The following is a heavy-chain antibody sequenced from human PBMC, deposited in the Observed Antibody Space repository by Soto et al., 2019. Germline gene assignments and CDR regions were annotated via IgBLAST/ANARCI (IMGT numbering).Heavy chain of an antibody. CDR3: ARDGKRFNYTRYDCYIFYMDV. J-gene: IGHJ6*03. CDR2: ISSSGYTI. Sequence: ESGGGLVKPGGSLRLSCEASGFTFSDYYMSWIRQAPGKGLEWVSYISSSGYTIYYADSVKGRFTMSRDNAKNSLNLQMDSLRAVETAVYYCARDGKRFNYTRYDCYIFYMDVWGKGTTVSVSS. CDR1: GFTFSDYY. D-gene: IGHD4-4*01. V-gene: IGHV3-11*01.